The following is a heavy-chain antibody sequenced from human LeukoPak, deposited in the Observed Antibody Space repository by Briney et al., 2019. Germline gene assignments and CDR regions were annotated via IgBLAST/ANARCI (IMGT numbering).Heavy chain of an antibody. Sequence: GASVTVSFRASGYTFADYYLHWVRQAPGQGLEWMGRINPNSGDTSYAQKFQGRVTMTRDTSIGTAYMELSRLRYDDTAVYYCARGEWLLHYWGQGTLVTVSS. CDR2: INPNSGDT. V-gene: IGHV1-2*06. CDR1: GYTFADYY. CDR3: ARGEWLLHY. J-gene: IGHJ4*02. D-gene: IGHD3-3*01.